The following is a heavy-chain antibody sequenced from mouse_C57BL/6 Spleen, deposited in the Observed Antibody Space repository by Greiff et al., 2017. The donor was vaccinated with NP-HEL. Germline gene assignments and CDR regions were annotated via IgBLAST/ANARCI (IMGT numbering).Heavy chain of an antibody. CDR1: GYTFTDYE. V-gene: IGHV1-15*01. Sequence: VQLQQSGAELVRPGASVTLSCKASGYTFTDYEMHWVKQTPVHGLEWIGAIDPETGGTPYNQKFKGKAILTADKSSSTAYMELRSLTSEDSAVYYCTRRGYYDYDGLYYYAMDYWGQGTSVTVSS. D-gene: IGHD2-4*01. CDR2: IDPETGGT. CDR3: TRRGYYDYDGLYYYAMDY. J-gene: IGHJ4*01.